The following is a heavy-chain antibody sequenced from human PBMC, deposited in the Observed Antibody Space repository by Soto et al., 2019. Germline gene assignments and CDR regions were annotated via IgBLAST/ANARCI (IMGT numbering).Heavy chain of an antibody. CDR1: GFTFSSYS. Sequence: GGSLRLSCAASGFTFSSYSMNWVRQAPGKGLEWVSSISSSSSYIYYADSVKGRFTISRDNAKNSLYLQMNSLRAEDTAVYYCARDQGTGATSVCFDPWGQGTLVTVSS. CDR2: ISSSSSYI. V-gene: IGHV3-21*01. J-gene: IGHJ5*02. D-gene: IGHD1-1*01. CDR3: ARDQGTGATSVCFDP.